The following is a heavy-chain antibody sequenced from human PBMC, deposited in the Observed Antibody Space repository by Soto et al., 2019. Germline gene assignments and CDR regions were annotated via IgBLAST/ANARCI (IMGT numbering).Heavy chain of an antibody. Sequence: SETLSLTCAVSGGSISSGGYSWSWIRQPPGKGLEWIGYIYHSGSTYYNPSLKSRVTISVDRSKNQFSLKLSSVTAADTAVYYCARVNGAYYYGSGSYFWFDPWGQGTLVTVSS. V-gene: IGHV4-30-2*01. D-gene: IGHD3-10*01. CDR1: GGSISSGGYS. CDR3: ARVNGAYYYGSGSYFWFDP. J-gene: IGHJ5*02. CDR2: IYHSGST.